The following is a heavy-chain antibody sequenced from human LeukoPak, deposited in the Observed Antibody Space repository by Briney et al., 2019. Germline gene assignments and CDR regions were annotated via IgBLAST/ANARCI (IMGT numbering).Heavy chain of an antibody. J-gene: IGHJ3*01. CDR2: IYYSGST. Sequence: PSETLSLTCTVSGGSVSSGDSYWSWIRRPPGKGLDWVGYIYYSGSTYYNPSLKSRVTILVDMSENQVSLHLSSVTAADTAVYFCAREERGRAAVTGIRWYAFDVWGQGTRVTVSS. D-gene: IGHD2-21*02. CDR1: GGSVSSGDSY. V-gene: IGHV4-30-4*01. CDR3: AREERGRAAVTGIRWYAFDV.